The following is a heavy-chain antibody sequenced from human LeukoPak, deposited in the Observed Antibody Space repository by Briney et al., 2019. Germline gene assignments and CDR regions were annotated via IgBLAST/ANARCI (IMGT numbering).Heavy chain of an antibody. CDR3: ARALPAALVGYFDY. CDR1: GFTFSSYW. Sequence: GGSLRLTCAASGFTFSSYWMHWVRQAPGKGLVWVSRINSDGSSTSYADSVKGRFTISRDNAKNTLYLQMNSLRAEDTAVYYCARALPAALVGYFDYWGQGTLVTVSS. D-gene: IGHD2-2*01. V-gene: IGHV3-74*01. CDR2: INSDGSST. J-gene: IGHJ4*02.